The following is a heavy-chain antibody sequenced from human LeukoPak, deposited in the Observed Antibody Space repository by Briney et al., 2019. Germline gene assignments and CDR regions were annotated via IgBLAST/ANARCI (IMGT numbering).Heavy chain of an antibody. D-gene: IGHD6-19*01. V-gene: IGHV3-53*01. J-gene: IGHJ4*02. CDR1: GFTVSSNY. Sequence: PGGSLRLSCAASGFTVSSNYMSWVRQAPGKGLEWVSVIYSGGSTYYADSVKGRFTISRDNSKNTLYLQMNSLGAEDTAVYYCARGYSSGWYTFDYWGQGTLVTVSS. CDR2: IYSGGST. CDR3: ARGYSSGWYTFDY.